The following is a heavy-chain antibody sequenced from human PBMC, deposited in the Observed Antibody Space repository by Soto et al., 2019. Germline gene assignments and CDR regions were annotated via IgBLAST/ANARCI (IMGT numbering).Heavy chain of an antibody. J-gene: IGHJ4*02. Sequence: EVQLVESGGGWATPGGSLRLSCAASGFIFKNDWMNWVRQAPGKGLEWVARIKTKIDGGTTDYAAPVQGRFFISRDDSQNTLFLQMNSLQTGDTAMYYCMTHANISGRGHWGQGTLVTVAA. CDR3: MTHANISGRGH. V-gene: IGHV3-15*01. CDR2: IKTKIDGGTT. D-gene: IGHD2-15*01. CDR1: GFIFKNDW.